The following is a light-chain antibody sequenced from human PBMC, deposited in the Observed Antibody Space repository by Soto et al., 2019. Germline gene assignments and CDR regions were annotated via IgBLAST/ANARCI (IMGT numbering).Light chain of an antibody. CDR1: QDISIF. Sequence: DIQMTQSPSSVSASVGDRVLITCRASQDISIFLNWYQQKPGKAPRLLIYSASSLQSGVPSRFSGSGSGTDFTLTVSNLQPEDFATYYCQQGYSSVLTFGGGTKVEI. J-gene: IGKJ4*01. V-gene: IGKV1-39*01. CDR2: SAS. CDR3: QQGYSSVLT.